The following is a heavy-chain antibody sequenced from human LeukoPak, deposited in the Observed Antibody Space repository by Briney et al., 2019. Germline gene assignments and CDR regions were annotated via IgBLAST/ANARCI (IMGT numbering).Heavy chain of an antibody. Sequence: ASVKVSCKASGSIFTDYYMHWVRQAPGQGLEWMGWINPNSGGTKYAQQFQGRVTMTRDTSISTAYMELSRLTSDDTAVYYCARGEGDSSSWPLNYWGQGTLVPVSS. CDR1: GSIFTDYY. CDR3: ARGEGDSSSWPLNY. V-gene: IGHV1-2*02. J-gene: IGHJ4*02. D-gene: IGHD6-13*01. CDR2: INPNSGGT.